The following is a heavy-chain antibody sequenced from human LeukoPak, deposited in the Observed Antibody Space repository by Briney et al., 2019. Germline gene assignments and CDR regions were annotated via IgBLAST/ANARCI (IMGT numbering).Heavy chain of an antibody. D-gene: IGHD2-15*01. V-gene: IGHV1-8*01. CDR1: GYTFTSYD. J-gene: IGHJ4*02. CDR2: MNPNSGNT. CDR3: ARGFRDCSGGSCQKRKFDY. Sequence: ASVKVSCKASGYTFTSYDINWVRQAAGQGLEWMGWMNPNSGNTGYAQKFQGRVTMTRNTSISTAYMELSSLRSEDTAVYYCARGFRDCSGGSCQKRKFDYWGQGTLVTVSS.